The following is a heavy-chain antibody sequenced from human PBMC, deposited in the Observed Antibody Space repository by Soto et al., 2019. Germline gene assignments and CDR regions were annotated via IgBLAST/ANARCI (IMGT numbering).Heavy chain of an antibody. D-gene: IGHD3-9*01. CDR3: ARAYYDILTGYYKPLHYFDY. Sequence: QVQLVQSGAEVKKPGASVKVSCKASGYTFTGYYMHWVRQAPGQGLEWMGWINPNSGGTNYAQKCQGRVTMTRDTSISTAYMELSRLRSDDTAVYYCARAYYDILTGYYKPLHYFDYWGQGTLVTVSS. CDR2: INPNSGGT. J-gene: IGHJ4*02. V-gene: IGHV1-2*02. CDR1: GYTFTGYY.